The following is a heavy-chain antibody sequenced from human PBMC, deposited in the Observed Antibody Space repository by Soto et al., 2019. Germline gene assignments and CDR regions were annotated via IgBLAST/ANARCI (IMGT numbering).Heavy chain of an antibody. CDR1: GFTFSSYS. D-gene: IGHD3-16*01. V-gene: IGHV3-21*01. J-gene: IGHJ6*02. Sequence: VGSLILSCAASGFTFSSYSMNWVRQAPGKGLEWVSSISSSSSYIYYADSVKGRFTISRDNAKNSLYLQMNSLRAEDTAVYYCASLGDYGMDVWGQGTTVTVSS. CDR2: ISSSSSYI. CDR3: ASLGDYGMDV.